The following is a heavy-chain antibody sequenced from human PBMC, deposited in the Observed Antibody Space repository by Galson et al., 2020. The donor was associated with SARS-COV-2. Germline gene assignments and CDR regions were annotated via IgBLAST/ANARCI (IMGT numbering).Heavy chain of an antibody. D-gene: IGHD2-15*01. Sequence: ASVKVSCKVSGYSLTDLSMHWVRQAPGKGLEWMGGIDPDDGETVYAEKFQGRVTMTEDTSTHTAYMDLSSLRSDDTAVYFCASCSVGSCYDIVELKHYAMDVWGRGTTVTVSS. CDR2: IDPDDGET. CDR3: ASCSVGSCYDIVELKHYAMDV. CDR1: GYSLTDLS. V-gene: IGHV1-24*01. J-gene: IGHJ6*02.